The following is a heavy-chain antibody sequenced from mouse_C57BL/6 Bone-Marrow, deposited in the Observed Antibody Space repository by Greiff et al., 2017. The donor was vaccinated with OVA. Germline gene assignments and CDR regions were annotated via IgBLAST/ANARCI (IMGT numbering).Heavy chain of an antibody. V-gene: IGHV1-18*01. Sequence: EVQLQQSGPELVKPGASVKIPCKASGYTFTDYNMDWVKQSHGKSLEWIGDINPNNGGTIYNQKFKGKATLTVDKSSSTAYMELRSLTSEDTAVYYCARRVYYDYGGVLFAYWGQGTLVTVSA. CDR1: GYTFTDYN. CDR2: INPNNGGT. D-gene: IGHD2-4*01. CDR3: ARRVYYDYGGVLFAY. J-gene: IGHJ3*01.